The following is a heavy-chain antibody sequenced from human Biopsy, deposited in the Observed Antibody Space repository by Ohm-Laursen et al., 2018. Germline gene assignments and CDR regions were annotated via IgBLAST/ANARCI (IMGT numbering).Heavy chain of an antibody. Sequence: GTLSLTCTVSGVSISTYYWSWIPQSPGRGLEWIAYIYYSGSTDYNPSLKSRVTISLDTSKNQFSLKLSSVTAADTAIYYCAREAIGVATAFDIWGQGTMVTVSS. CDR3: AREAIGVATAFDI. CDR1: GVSISTYY. D-gene: IGHD5-12*01. CDR2: IYYSGST. V-gene: IGHV4-59*01. J-gene: IGHJ3*02.